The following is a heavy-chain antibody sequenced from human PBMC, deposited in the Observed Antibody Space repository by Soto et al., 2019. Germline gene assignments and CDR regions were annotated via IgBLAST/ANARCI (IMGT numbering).Heavy chain of an antibody. CDR3: ARQGTYPWGHFDF. V-gene: IGHV3-23*01. CDR1: GFIFSNQA. Sequence: GGSLRLSCAASGFIFSNQAMCWVRQGPGKGLEWVSCISDRGGERFFLDSVKGRFAISRDNSENMLFLQMSSLRAEDTAIYYWARQGTYPWGHFDFWGQGTQVTIYS. D-gene: IGHD3-16*01. CDR2: ISDRGGER. J-gene: IGHJ4*02.